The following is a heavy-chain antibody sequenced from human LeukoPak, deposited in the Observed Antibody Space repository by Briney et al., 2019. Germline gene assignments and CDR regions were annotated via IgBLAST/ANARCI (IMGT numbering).Heavy chain of an antibody. D-gene: IGHD2-15*01. J-gene: IGHJ4*02. Sequence: PGGSLRLSCAASEFTFSSYSMNWVRQAPGKGLEWVSCISSSGSNIYYADSVKGRFTISRDNAKNSLYLQMNSLRDEDTAVYYCARDRGFRSGGTNYRRDSFDYWGQGTLVTVSS. V-gene: IGHV3-48*02. CDR3: ARDRGFRSGGTNYRRDSFDY. CDR1: EFTFSSYS. CDR2: ISSSGSNI.